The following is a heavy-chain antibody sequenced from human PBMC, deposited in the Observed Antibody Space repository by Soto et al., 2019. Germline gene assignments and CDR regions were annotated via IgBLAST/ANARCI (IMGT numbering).Heavy chain of an antibody. CDR1: GGSVSSGSYY. CDR2: IYYSGST. J-gene: IGHJ6*02. Sequence: SETLSLTCTVSGGSVSSGSYYWSWIRQPPGKGLEWIGYIYYSGSTNYNPSLKSRVTISVDTSKNQFSLKLSSVTAADTAVYYCARDTLRGTQTYYYGMDVWGQGTTVTVSS. D-gene: IGHD1-1*01. V-gene: IGHV4-61*01. CDR3: ARDTLRGTQTYYYGMDV.